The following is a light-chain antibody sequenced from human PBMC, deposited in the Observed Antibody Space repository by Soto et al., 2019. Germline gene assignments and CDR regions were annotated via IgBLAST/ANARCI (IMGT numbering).Light chain of an antibody. CDR3: AAWDDSLSTYV. CDR1: SSNIGSNY. CDR2: RNN. V-gene: IGLV1-47*01. J-gene: IGLJ1*01. Sequence: GLTQPPSASGTPGQRVTISCSGSSSNIGSNYVYWYQQLPGTAPKLLISRNNQRPSGVPDRFSGSKSGTSASLAISGLRSEDEADYYCAAWDDSLSTYVFGTGTKVTVL.